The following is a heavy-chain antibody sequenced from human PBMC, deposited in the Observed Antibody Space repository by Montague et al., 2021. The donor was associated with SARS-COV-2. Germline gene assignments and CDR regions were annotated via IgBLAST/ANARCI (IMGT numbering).Heavy chain of an antibody. J-gene: IGHJ6*02. CDR2: ISSSGSTI. D-gene: IGHD3-9*01. CDR3: ARGGGSYYDISTGYYSVRFYGGMDV. Sequence: SLRLSCAASGFTFSSYEMNWVRQAPGKGLEWVSYISSSGSTIYYADSVKGRFTISRDNAKNSLYLQMNSLRAEDTAVYYCARGGGSYYDISTGYYSVRFYGGMDVWGQGTTVTVSS. V-gene: IGHV3-48*03. CDR1: GFTFSSYE.